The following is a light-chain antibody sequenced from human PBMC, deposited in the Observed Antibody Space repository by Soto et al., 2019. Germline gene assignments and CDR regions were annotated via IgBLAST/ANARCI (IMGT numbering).Light chain of an antibody. CDR2: DTS. CDR1: RGIGST. J-gene: IGKJ4*01. CDR3: QHYVTWPLA. Sequence: EVVMTQSPATLSVSPGERATLSCRASRGIGSTLAWYQQKPGQTPRLLIYDTSTRATGVPGRFIGSRSGTEFTLTITGLQSEDFAIYYCQHYVTWPLAFGGGTRVENK. V-gene: IGKV3-15*01.